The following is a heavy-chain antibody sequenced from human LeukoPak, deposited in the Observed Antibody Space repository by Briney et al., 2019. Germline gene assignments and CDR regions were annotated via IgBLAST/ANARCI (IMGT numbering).Heavy chain of an antibody. J-gene: IGHJ3*02. Sequence: PGGSLRLSCAASGFTVSSNYMTWVRQAPGKGLEWVSFIYRSGSTSYSDSVKGRFTISRDNSKNTLYLQMNSLRAEDTAVYYCVKDLRGRDGYNSGIGAFDIWGQGKMVTVSS. V-gene: IGHV3-66*03. D-gene: IGHD5-24*01. CDR1: GFTVSSNY. CDR3: VKDLRGRDGYNSGIGAFDI. CDR2: IYRSGST.